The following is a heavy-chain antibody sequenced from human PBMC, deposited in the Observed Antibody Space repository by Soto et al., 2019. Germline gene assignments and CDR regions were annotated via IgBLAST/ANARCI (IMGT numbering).Heavy chain of an antibody. CDR2: ISSRGSPT. V-gene: IGHV3-11*01. CDR3: ARERGATRGYYYGMDV. D-gene: IGHD1-26*01. J-gene: IGHJ6*02. Sequence: GGSLRLSCAASGFTFSDYYMSWIRQAPGKGLGWVSYISSRGSPTYYADSVKGRFTISRDNAESSLYLQMNSLRDEDTAIYYCARERGATRGYYYGMDVWGQGTTVTV. CDR1: GFTFSDYY.